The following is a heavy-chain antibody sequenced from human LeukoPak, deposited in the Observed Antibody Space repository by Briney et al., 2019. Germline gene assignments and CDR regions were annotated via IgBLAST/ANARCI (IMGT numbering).Heavy chain of an antibody. CDR1: GYTLTELS. CDR3: ATEGGFYQLLPPGSNWFDP. V-gene: IGHV1-24*01. D-gene: IGHD2-2*01. CDR2: FDPEDGET. Sequence: GASVKVSCKVSGYTLTELSMHWVRQAPGKGLEWMGGFDPEDGETIYAQKFQGRVTMTEDTSTDTAYMELSSLRSEDTAVYYCATEGGFYQLLPPGSNWFDPWGQGTLVTVSS. J-gene: IGHJ5*02.